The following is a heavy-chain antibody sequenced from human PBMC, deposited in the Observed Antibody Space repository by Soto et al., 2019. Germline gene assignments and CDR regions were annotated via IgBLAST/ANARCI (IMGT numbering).Heavy chain of an antibody. CDR1: GFTFSSYG. CDR3: AKETRAPGYSYGSGLDY. Sequence: QVQLVESGGGVVQPGRSLRLSCAASGFTFSSYGMHWVRQAPGKGLEWVAVISYDGSNKYYADSVKGRFTSSRDNSKNTLYLQMNSLRAEDTAVYYCAKETRAPGYSYGSGLDYWGQGTLVTVSS. V-gene: IGHV3-30*18. D-gene: IGHD5-18*01. J-gene: IGHJ4*02. CDR2: ISYDGSNK.